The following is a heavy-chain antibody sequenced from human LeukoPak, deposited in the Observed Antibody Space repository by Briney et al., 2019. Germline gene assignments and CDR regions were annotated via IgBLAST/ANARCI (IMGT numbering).Heavy chain of an antibody. CDR1: GGSISSSSYY. CDR2: IYYSGST. V-gene: IGHV4-61*01. Sequence: PSETLSLTCTVAGGSISSSSYYWSWIRQPPGKGLEWIGYIYYSGSTNYNPSLKSRVTISLDTSKNQFPLKLSSVTTADTAVYYCARDLYGGNPFDFWGQGTLVIVSS. J-gene: IGHJ4*02. D-gene: IGHD4-23*01. CDR3: ARDLYGGNPFDF.